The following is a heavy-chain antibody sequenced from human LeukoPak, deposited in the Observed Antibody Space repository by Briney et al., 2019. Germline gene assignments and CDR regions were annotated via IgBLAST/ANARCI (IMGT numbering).Heavy chain of an antibody. Sequence: GGSLRLSCTASGFTFGDYAMSWVRQAPGKGLEWVGFIRSKAYGGTTEYAASVKGRFTISRDDSKSIAYLQMNSLKTEDTAVYYCTRVDGEWSSSYYFDYWGQGTLVTVSS. CDR2: IRSKAYGGTT. CDR1: GFTFGDYA. V-gene: IGHV3-49*04. CDR3: TRVDGEWSSSYYFDY. D-gene: IGHD3-3*01. J-gene: IGHJ4*02.